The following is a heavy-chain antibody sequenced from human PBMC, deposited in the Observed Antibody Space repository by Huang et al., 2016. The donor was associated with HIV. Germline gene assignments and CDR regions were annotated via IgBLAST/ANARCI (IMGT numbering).Heavy chain of an antibody. CDR3: VRGPRYVSADWYARLRNYWFFDL. CDR2: INNGGRR. Sequence: QQQLQQWGAGLLKPSETLSLTCAVYGGSFTNYYWGWIRQPPGKGLDWIGAINNGGRRQYSPSLKSRVTISLDTSKNQVSLNLTSVSAEDTAVYYCVRGPRYVSADWYARLRNYWFFDLWGRGSLVSVSS. V-gene: IGHV4-34*01. J-gene: IGHJ2*01. CDR1: GGSFTNYY. D-gene: IGHD3-9*01.